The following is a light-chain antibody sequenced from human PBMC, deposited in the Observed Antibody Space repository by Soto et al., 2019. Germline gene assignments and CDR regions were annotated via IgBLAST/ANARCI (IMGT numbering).Light chain of an antibody. CDR3: QQYGSSGT. CDR2: GAS. CDR1: QSVSNNY. J-gene: IGKJ1*01. Sequence: VLTQSPGTLSLAPRERSTLSCRASQSVSNNYLAWYQQKPGQAPRLLIYGASNRATGIPDRFSGSGSGTDFTLTISRLEPEDFAVYYCQQYGSSGTFGQGTKVDIK. V-gene: IGKV3-20*01.